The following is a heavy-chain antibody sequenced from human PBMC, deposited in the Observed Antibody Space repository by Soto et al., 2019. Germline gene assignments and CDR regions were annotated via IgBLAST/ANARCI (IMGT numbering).Heavy chain of an antibody. CDR1: GFTFSSYS. Sequence: PGGSLRLSCAASGFTFSSYSMNWVRQAPGKGLEWVSYISSSSSTIYYADSVKGRFTISRDNAKNSLYLQMNSLRVEDTAVYYCARRYCSAGSCYSDYWGQGTLVTVSS. D-gene: IGHD2-15*01. CDR3: ARRYCSAGSCYSDY. V-gene: IGHV3-48*01. J-gene: IGHJ4*02. CDR2: ISSSSSTI.